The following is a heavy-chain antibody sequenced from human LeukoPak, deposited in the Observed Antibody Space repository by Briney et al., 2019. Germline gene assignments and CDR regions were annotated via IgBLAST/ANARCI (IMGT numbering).Heavy chain of an antibody. CDR1: GYTFTSYY. D-gene: IGHD6-19*01. Sequence: GASVKVSCKASGYTFTSYYMHWVRQAPGQGLEWMGIINPSGGSTSYAQKFQGRVTMTRDMSTSTVYMELSSLRSEDTAVYYCARGGLVGCYSSGCYNNWFDPWGQGTLVTVSS. J-gene: IGHJ5*02. CDR3: ARGGLVGCYSSGCYNNWFDP. V-gene: IGHV1-46*01. CDR2: INPSGGST.